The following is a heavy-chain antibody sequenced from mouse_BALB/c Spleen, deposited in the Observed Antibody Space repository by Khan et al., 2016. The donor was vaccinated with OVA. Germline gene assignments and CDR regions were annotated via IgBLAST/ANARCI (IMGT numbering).Heavy chain of an antibody. V-gene: IGHV5-17*02. D-gene: IGHD2-1*01. J-gene: IGHJ1*01. CDR1: GFTFSSFG. CDR3: ARSGGNFHWYCDV. Sequence: EVELVESGGGLVQPGGSRKLSCAASGFTFSSFGIHWVRQAPKKGLEWVAYISSGSSTIYYVDTVKGRFTISRDIPKHTLFLQMTRLRSEDTAMYYCARSGGNFHWYCDVWGAGTSVTVSS. CDR2: ISSGSSTI.